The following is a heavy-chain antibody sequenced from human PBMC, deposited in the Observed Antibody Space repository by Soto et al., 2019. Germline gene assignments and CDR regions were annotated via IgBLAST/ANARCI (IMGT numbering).Heavy chain of an antibody. Sequence: SSVKVSCKASGGTFSNYAISWVRQAPGQGLEWMGGIKPIFTTPKYAQKFQGRVTITADESTNTAYMELSSLRSEDTAVYYCAGGDMLYYYDGSGYYLFDYWGHGTQVIVSS. CDR1: GGTFSNYA. V-gene: IGHV1-69*13. J-gene: IGHJ4*01. CDR3: AGGDMLYYYDGSGYYLFDY. CDR2: IKPIFTTP. D-gene: IGHD3-22*01.